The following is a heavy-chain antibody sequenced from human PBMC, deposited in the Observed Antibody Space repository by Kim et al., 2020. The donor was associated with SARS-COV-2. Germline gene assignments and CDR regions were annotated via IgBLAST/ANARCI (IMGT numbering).Heavy chain of an antibody. CDR3: ARSEGDGSGSYGWFDP. D-gene: IGHD3-10*01. V-gene: IGHV4-31*03. J-gene: IGHJ5*02. Sequence: SETLSLTCTVSGGSISSGGHYWSWIRQHPGKGLEWIGYIYYSGSTYYNPSLKSRVTISVDTSKNQFSLKLSSVTAADTAVYYCARSEGDGSGSYGWFDPCGQGTLVTVSS. CDR1: GGSISSGGHY. CDR2: IYYSGST.